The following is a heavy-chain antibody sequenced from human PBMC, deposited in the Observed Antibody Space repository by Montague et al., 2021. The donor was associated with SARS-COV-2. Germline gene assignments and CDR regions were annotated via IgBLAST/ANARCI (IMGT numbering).Heavy chain of an antibody. J-gene: IGHJ4*02. D-gene: IGHD3-22*01. Sequence: SETLSLTCTVSGGSISNYYWGWIRQSPGKRLEWIGYIHHTGSSNYSPSLKSRVTISLGTSRNQFSLKLSSVTAADTAVYYCARDGFYYDSSGEYLETGGFDNWGQGTLVTVSS. CDR1: GGSISNYY. CDR3: ARDGFYYDSSGEYLETGGFDN. CDR2: IHHTGSS. V-gene: IGHV4-59*01.